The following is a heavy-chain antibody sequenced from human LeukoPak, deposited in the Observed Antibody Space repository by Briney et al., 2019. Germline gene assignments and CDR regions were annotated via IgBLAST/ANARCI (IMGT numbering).Heavy chain of an antibody. D-gene: IGHD3/OR15-3a*01. V-gene: IGHV5-51*01. CDR2: IYPDDSDT. CDR1: GYRFGDYW. CDR3: GRRTGLRTFDP. Sequence: GESLKISCKGSGYRFGDYWIGWVRQMPGKGLEWMGVIYPDDSDTRYSPSFQGQVTISADKSISIAYLQWSSLKASDTAMYYCGRRTGLRTFDPWGQGTLVTVSS. J-gene: IGHJ5*02.